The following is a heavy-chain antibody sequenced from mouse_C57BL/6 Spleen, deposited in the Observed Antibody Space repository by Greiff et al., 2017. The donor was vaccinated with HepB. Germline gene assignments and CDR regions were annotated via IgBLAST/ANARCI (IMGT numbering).Heavy chain of an antibody. CDR1: GFSFNTYA. CDR2: IRSKSNNYAT. J-gene: IGHJ3*01. V-gene: IGHV10-1*01. Sequence: EVQVVESGGGLEQPKGSLKLSCAASGFSFNTYAMNWVRQAPGKGLEWVARIRSKSNNYATYYADSVKDRFTISRDDSESMLYLQMNNLKTEDTAMYYCVRPLYYGNSFAYWGQGTLVTVSA. CDR3: VRPLYYGNSFAY. D-gene: IGHD2-1*01.